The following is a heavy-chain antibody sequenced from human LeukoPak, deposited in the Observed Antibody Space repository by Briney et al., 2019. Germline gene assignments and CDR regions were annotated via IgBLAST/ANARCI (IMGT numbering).Heavy chain of an antibody. CDR1: GFTFSSYA. CDR2: ISYDGSNK. CDR3: ARCLYSGSYYFDY. V-gene: IGHV3-30*14. Sequence: GGSLRLSCAASGFTFSSYAMHWVRQAPGKGLEWVAVISYDGSNKYYADSVKGRFTISRHNSKNTLYLQMNSLRAEDTAVYYCARCLYSGSYYFDYWGQGTLVTVSS. D-gene: IGHD1-26*01. J-gene: IGHJ4*02.